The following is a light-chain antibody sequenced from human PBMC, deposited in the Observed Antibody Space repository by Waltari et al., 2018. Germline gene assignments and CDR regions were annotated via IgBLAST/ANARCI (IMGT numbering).Light chain of an antibody. CDR3: CAYAGSYTYV. J-gene: IGLJ1*01. CDR1: KRDIGTYYL. Sequence: QSALTQPASVSGSPGQSITISCSGPKRDIGTYYLVSWYQHHPGKAPKVIIYQDNKRPSGVSNRFSGSKSGNTASLTVSGLQAEDEADYYCCAYAGSYTYVFGGGTKVTV. CDR2: QDN. V-gene: IGLV2-23*01.